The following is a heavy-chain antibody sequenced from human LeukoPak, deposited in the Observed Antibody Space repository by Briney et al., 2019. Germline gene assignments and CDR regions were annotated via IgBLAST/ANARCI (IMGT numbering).Heavy chain of an antibody. D-gene: IGHD3-10*01. CDR2: LYPSGSI. CDR1: GYSISSGYY. CDR3: ARDRIYGSGSDHFDY. Sequence: SETLSLTCTVSGYSISSGYYWGWIRQPPGKGLEWIGSLYPSGSIYHKPSLKSRVTISVDTSKNQFSLKLSSVTAADTAVYYCARDRIYGSGSDHFDYWGQGTLVTVSS. V-gene: IGHV4-38-2*02. J-gene: IGHJ4*02.